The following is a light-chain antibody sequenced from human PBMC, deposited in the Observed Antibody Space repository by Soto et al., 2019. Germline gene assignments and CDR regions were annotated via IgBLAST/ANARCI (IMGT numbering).Light chain of an antibody. CDR1: QSVSSN. CDR3: QQYNSPLT. CDR2: GAS. Sequence: EIVMTQSPATLSVSPGERATLSCRASQSVSSNLAWYQQKPGQAPRLLIYGASTRATGIPDRFSGSGSGTDFTLIISRLEPEDFAVYYCQQYNSPLTFGGGTKVEIK. V-gene: IGKV3D-15*01. J-gene: IGKJ4*01.